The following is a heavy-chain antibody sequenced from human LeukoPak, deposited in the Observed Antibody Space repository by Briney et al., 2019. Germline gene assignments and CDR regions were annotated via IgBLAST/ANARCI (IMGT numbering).Heavy chain of an antibody. D-gene: IGHD6-13*01. J-gene: IGHJ5*02. V-gene: IGHV1-69*13. CDR1: GGTFSSYA. Sequence: SVKVSCKASGGTFSSYAISWVRQAPGQGLEWTGGIIPIFGTAIYAQKFQGRVTITADESTSTAYMELSSLRSEDTAVYYCASRYSSSYGYWFDPWGQGTLVTVSS. CDR3: ASRYSSSYGYWFDP. CDR2: IIPIFGTA.